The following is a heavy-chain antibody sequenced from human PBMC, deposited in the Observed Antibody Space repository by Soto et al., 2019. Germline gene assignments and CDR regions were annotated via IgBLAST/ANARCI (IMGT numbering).Heavy chain of an antibody. CDR2: IYYSGST. CDR3: ARAFYYDSSEIDY. J-gene: IGHJ4*02. Sequence: PSETLSLTCAVYGGSVNGYYWNWIRQPPGKGLEWIGYIYYSGSTYYNPSLKSRVTISVDTSKNQFSLKLSSVTAADTAVYYCARAFYYDSSEIDYWGQGTLVTVSS. V-gene: IGHV4-59*08. CDR1: GGSVNGYY. D-gene: IGHD3-22*01.